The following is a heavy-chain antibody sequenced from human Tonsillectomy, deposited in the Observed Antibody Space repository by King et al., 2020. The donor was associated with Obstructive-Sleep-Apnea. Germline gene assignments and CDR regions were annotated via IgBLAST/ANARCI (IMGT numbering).Heavy chain of an antibody. J-gene: IGHJ1*01. CDR1: GYTFTGYY. CDR2: INPNSCGT. CDR3: ARGYILTGYYIAEYFQH. Sequence: VQLGESGAEVKKPGASVKVSCKASGYTFTGYYIHWGRQAPGQGLGWVGWINPNSCGTKDAQEFQGRVTMTSDTSISTAYMELSRLRSDDTAVYYCARGYILTGYYIAEYFQHWGQGTLVTVSS. D-gene: IGHD3-9*01. V-gene: IGHV1-2*02.